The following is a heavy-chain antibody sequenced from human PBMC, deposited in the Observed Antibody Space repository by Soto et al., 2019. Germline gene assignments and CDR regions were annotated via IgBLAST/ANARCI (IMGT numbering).Heavy chain of an antibody. J-gene: IGHJ4*02. Sequence: SETLSLTCTVSGGSVSSGSYYWSWIRQPPGKVLEWIGYIYYSGSTNYNPSLKSRVTISVDTSKNQFSLKLSSVTAADTAVYYCARDKYCSGGSCYRALDYWGQGTLVTVS. CDR3: ARDKYCSGGSCYRALDY. CDR1: GGSVSSGSYY. V-gene: IGHV4-61*01. CDR2: IYYSGST. D-gene: IGHD2-15*01.